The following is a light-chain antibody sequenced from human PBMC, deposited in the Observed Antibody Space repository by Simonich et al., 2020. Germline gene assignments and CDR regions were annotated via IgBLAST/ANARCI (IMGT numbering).Light chain of an antibody. CDR3: SSYTSSSTWV. CDR2: DVS. Sequence: QSALTQPASVSGSPGQSITISCTGTSSDVGGYTYVSWYQQHPGKAPKLMLYDVSKRSSGVSNRFSGAKCGNTASLTISGLQAEDEADYYCSSYTSSSTWVFGGGTKLTVL. V-gene: IGLV2-14*01. CDR1: SSDVGGYTY. J-gene: IGLJ3*02.